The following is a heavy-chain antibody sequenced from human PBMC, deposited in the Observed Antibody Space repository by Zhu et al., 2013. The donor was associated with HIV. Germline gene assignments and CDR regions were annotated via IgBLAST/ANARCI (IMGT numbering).Heavy chain of an antibody. CDR2: IIPIFGTA. CDR3: ARERRIVVVTAIPPPFCWYFDL. D-gene: IGHD2-21*02. Sequence: QVQLVQSGAEVKKPGSSVKVSCKASGGTFSSYAISWVRQAPGQGLEWMGGIIPIFGTANYAQKFQGRVTITADKSTSTAYMELSSLRSEDTAVYYCARERRIVVVTAIPPPFCWYFDLWGRGTLVTVSS. CDR1: GGTFSSYA. V-gene: IGHV1-69*06. J-gene: IGHJ2*01.